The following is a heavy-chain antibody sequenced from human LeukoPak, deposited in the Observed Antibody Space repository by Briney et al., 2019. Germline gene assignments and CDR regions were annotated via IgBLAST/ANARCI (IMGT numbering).Heavy chain of an antibody. CDR3: AKDLERIVGAPGAFGI. Sequence: PGGSLRLSCAASGFTFSSYGMHWVRQAPGKGLEWVAVISYDGSNKYYADSVKGRFTISRDNSKNTLYLQMNSLRAEDTAVYYCAKDLERIVGAPGAFGIWGQGTMVTVSS. V-gene: IGHV3-30*18. CDR1: GFTFSSYG. CDR2: ISYDGSNK. J-gene: IGHJ3*02. D-gene: IGHD1-26*01.